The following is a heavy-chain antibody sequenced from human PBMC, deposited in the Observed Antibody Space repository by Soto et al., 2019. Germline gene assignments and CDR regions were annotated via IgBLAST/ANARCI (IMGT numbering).Heavy chain of an antibody. D-gene: IGHD3-10*01. CDR1: GFTFSSYA. Sequence: GGSLTLSCAASGFTFSSYAMSWVRQAPGKGLEWVSAISGSGGSTYYADSVKGRFTISRDNSKNTLYLQMNSLRAEDTAVYYCAKEVWFGELYYGMDVWGQGTTVTVSS. CDR2: ISGSGGST. J-gene: IGHJ6*02. CDR3: AKEVWFGELYYGMDV. V-gene: IGHV3-23*01.